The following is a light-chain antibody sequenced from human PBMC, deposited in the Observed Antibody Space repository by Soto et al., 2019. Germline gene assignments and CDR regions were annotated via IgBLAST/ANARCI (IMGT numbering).Light chain of an antibody. CDR2: GAS. CDR3: QHYGDSPRWT. CDR1: QSVRSNY. V-gene: IGKV3-20*01. J-gene: IGKJ1*01. Sequence: EIVLTQSPGTLSLSPGESATLSCRASQSVRSNYIAWYQQRPGQAPRLLIHGASSRATGIPDRFSGIGSGAVFTLSISRLEPEDFAMYYCQHYGDSPRWTFGQGTKVEI.